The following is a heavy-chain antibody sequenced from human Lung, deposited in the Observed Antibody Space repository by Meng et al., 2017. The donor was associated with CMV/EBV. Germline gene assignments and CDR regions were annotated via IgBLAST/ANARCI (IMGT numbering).Heavy chain of an antibody. J-gene: IGHJ6*02. Sequence: GEXXKISCAASGFTFSSYSMNWVRQAPGKGLEWVSYISSSSSTIYYADSVKGRFTISRDNAKNSLYLQMNSLRAEDTAVYYCARGSPHWNYPPDYYGMDVRGQGTXVTVSS. D-gene: IGHD1-7*01. CDR3: ARGSPHWNYPPDYYGMDV. CDR2: ISSSSSTI. CDR1: GFTFSSYS. V-gene: IGHV3-48*04.